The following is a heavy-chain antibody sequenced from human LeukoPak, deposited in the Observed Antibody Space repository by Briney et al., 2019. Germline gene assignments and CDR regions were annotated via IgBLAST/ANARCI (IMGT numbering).Heavy chain of an antibody. J-gene: IGHJ4*02. CDR3: ARDKTGWSSGWHPNFDY. CDR2: ISYDGSNK. Sequence: GGSLRLSCAASGFTFSSYAMYWVRQAPGKGLEWVALISYDGSNKYYADSVKARFIISRDNSKNTVYLQMNSLRSDDTAVYYCARDKTGWSSGWHPNFDYWGQGTLVTVSS. D-gene: IGHD6-19*01. CDR1: GFTFSSYA. V-gene: IGHV3-30*04.